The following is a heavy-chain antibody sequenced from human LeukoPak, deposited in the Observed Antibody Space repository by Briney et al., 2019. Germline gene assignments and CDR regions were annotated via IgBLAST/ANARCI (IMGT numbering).Heavy chain of an antibody. CDR3: ARAQDSGTYYTDY. V-gene: IGHV3-48*03. J-gene: IGHJ4*02. Sequence: SGGSVRLSCAASGFTFSSYELNWVRQAPGKGLEWVSYITSSGTSIYYADSVKGRFTISRDNAKNSLYLQMNSLRAEDTAVYYCARAQDSGTYYTDYWGQGTLVTVSS. CDR2: ITSSGTSI. D-gene: IGHD3-10*01. CDR1: GFTFSSYE.